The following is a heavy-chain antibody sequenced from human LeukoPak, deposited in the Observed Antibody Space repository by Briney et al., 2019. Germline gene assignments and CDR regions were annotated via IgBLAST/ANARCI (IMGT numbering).Heavy chain of an antibody. CDR2: IKSKTDGGTA. CDR1: GITFISAW. Sequence: GGSLRLSCAASGITFISAWMNWVRLAPGKGREWVGRIKSKTDGGTAEHAAPVKGRFIISRDDSKNMLYLQMNSLNSDDKGVYYCATALRGVGFWGQGTLVTVSS. V-gene: IGHV3-15*01. J-gene: IGHJ4*02. D-gene: IGHD3-3*01. CDR3: ATALRGVGF.